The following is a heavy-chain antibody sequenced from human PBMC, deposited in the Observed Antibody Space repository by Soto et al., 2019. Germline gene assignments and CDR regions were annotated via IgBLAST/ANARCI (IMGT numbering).Heavy chain of an antibody. CDR2: IWYDGSNK. CDR1: GFTFSSYG. J-gene: IGHJ5*02. Sequence: QVQLVESGGGVVQPGRSLRLSCAASGFTFSSYGMHWVRQAPGKGLEWVAVIWYDGSNKYYADSVKGRFTISRDNSKNTLYLQMNSLRAEDTAVYYCARVGIAMAGTGWFDPWGQGTLVTVSS. V-gene: IGHV3-33*01. CDR3: ARVGIAMAGTGWFDP. D-gene: IGHD6-19*01.